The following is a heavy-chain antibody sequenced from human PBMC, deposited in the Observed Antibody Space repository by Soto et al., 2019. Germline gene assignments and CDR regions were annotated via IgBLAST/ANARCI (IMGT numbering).Heavy chain of an antibody. CDR3: ARVLYYGSGRYSPYGMDV. D-gene: IGHD3-10*01. Sequence: QVQLVQSGAEVKKPGSSVKVSCKTSGVSFNNNGIGWVRQAPGHGLEWMGGVSPPFRTSNYARKFQGRISITADASTGTVNMELSSLTSEDKAQYYCARVLYYGSGRYSPYGMDVWGQGTTVTVSS. CDR1: GVSFNNNG. CDR2: VSPPFRTS. J-gene: IGHJ6*02. V-gene: IGHV1-69*01.